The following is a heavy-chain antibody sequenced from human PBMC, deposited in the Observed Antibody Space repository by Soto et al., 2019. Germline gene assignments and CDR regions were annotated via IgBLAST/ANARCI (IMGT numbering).Heavy chain of an antibody. Sequence: SETLSLTXTVSGGSINSDAFYWSWIRQPPGKGLEWIGHIYYSGRTYYNPSLESRLTISLDTSKNQFSLRLTSVTASDTAVYYCARGRSNSPDYFDYWGRGTLVTVSS. CDR2: IYYSGRT. CDR3: ARGRSNSPDYFDY. D-gene: IGHD6-6*01. CDR1: GGSINSDAFY. J-gene: IGHJ4*02. V-gene: IGHV4-30-4*01.